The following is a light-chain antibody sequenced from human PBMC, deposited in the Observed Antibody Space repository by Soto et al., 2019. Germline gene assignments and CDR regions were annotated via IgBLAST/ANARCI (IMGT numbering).Light chain of an antibody. CDR1: QSVSSNY. CDR3: QQYGGSPRT. V-gene: IGKV3-20*01. Sequence: EIVLTQSPGTLSLSPGERATLSCRASQSVSSNYLAWYQQKPGQAPRLLIYGASSRATGIPDRFSGSGSGTEFTLTISRLEPADFAVYYCQQYGGSPRTFGQGPKVEIK. J-gene: IGKJ1*01. CDR2: GAS.